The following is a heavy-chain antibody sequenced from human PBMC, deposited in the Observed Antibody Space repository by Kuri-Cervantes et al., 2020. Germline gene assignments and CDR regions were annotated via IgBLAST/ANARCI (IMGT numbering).Heavy chain of an antibody. Sequence: GESLKISCAASGFIFSIYAMSWVRQAPGKGLEWVSVISGSGGSTYYADSVKGRFTISRDNAKNSLYLQMNSLRAEDTAVYYCARDPTLGMIVVVSDAFDIWGQGTMVTVSS. CDR2: ISGSGGST. CDR3: ARDPTLGMIVVVSDAFDI. CDR1: GFIFSIYA. J-gene: IGHJ3*02. V-gene: IGHV3-23*01. D-gene: IGHD3-22*01.